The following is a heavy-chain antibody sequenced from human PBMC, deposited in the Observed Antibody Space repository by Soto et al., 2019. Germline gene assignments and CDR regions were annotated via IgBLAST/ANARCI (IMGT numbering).Heavy chain of an antibody. Sequence: SETLSLTCTVSGGSISSSSYYWGWIRQPPGKGLEWIGSIYYSGSTYYNPSLKSRVTISVDTSKNQFSLKLSSVTAADTAVYYCARTGSSGWYYFDYWGQGTLVTVSS. J-gene: IGHJ4*02. D-gene: IGHD6-19*01. CDR2: IYYSGST. V-gene: IGHV4-39*01. CDR3: ARTGSSGWYYFDY. CDR1: GGSISSSSYY.